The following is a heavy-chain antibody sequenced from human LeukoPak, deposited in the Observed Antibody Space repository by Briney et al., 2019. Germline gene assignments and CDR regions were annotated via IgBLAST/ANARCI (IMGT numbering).Heavy chain of an antibody. CDR2: INSEGSST. D-gene: IGHD6-13*01. V-gene: IGHV3-74*01. Sequence: GGSLRLSCAASGFTLSSYWMHWVRQAPGKGLVWVSRINSEGSSTAYADSVKGRFTISRDNAKNTLYLQMNSLRAEDTGVYYCARIASHSSSWYDGGYWGQGTLVTVSS. CDR1: GFTLSSYW. CDR3: ARIASHSSSWYDGGY. J-gene: IGHJ4*02.